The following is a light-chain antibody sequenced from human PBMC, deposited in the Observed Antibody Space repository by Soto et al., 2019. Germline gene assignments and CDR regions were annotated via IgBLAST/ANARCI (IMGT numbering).Light chain of an antibody. J-gene: IGKJ1*01. CDR2: GAS. CDR3: QQYGSSPGT. Sequence: EIVLTQSPGTLSLSPGERTTLSCRASQSVSSSYLAWYQQKPGQAPSLLIYGASSRATGIPDRFSGSGSGTDFTLTISILEPEDFAVYYCQQYGSSPGTFGQGTKVEIK. V-gene: IGKV3-20*01. CDR1: QSVSSSY.